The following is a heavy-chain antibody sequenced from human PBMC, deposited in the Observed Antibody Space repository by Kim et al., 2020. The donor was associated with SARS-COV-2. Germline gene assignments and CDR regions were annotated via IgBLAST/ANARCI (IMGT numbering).Heavy chain of an antibody. J-gene: IGHJ4*02. Sequence: SGGSTYYADSVKGRFTISRDNYKNTLYLQMNSLRAEDTAVYYCASTDFDYWGQGTLVTVSS. CDR2: SGGST. D-gene: IGHD4-4*01. V-gene: IGHV3-66*01. CDR3: ASTDFDY.